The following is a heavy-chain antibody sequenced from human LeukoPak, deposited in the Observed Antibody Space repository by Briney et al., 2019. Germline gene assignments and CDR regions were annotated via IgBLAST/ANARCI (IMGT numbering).Heavy chain of an antibody. J-gene: IGHJ4*02. Sequence: SETLSLTCTVSGGSISSYYWSWIRQPPGKGLEWVGYIYYSGSTNYNPSLKSRVTISVDTSKNQFSLKLSSVTAADTAVYYCARSSGYSGYDFVLDWGQGTLVTVSS. CDR3: ARSSGYSGYDFVLD. CDR1: GGSISSYY. D-gene: IGHD5-12*01. V-gene: IGHV4-59*01. CDR2: IYYSGST.